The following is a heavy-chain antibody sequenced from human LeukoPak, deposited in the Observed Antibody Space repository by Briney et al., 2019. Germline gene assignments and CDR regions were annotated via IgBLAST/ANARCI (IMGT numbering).Heavy chain of an antibody. CDR2: IYHSGST. D-gene: IGHD3-22*01. V-gene: IGHV4-38-2*02. CDR3: ARPYDSSGYG. Sequence: SETLSLTCTVSGYSISSGYYWGWIRQPPGKGLEWIGSIYHSGSTYYNPSLKSRVTISVDTSENQFSLKLSSVTAADTAVYYCARPYDSSGYGWGQGTLVTVSS. J-gene: IGHJ4*02. CDR1: GYSISSGYY.